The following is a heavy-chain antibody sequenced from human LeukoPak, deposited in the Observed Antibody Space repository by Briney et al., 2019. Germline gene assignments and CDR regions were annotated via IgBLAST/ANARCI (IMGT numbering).Heavy chain of an antibody. V-gene: IGHV3-21*01. Sequence: GGSLRLSCAASGFTFSSYSMNWVRQAPGRGLEWVSSISSSTSYIYYADSVKGRFTISRDNAKNSLYLQMNSLRAEDTALYCCATSSPSDYWGQGTLVTVSS. CDR3: ATSSPSDY. J-gene: IGHJ4*02. CDR1: GFTFSSYS. CDR2: ISSSTSYI.